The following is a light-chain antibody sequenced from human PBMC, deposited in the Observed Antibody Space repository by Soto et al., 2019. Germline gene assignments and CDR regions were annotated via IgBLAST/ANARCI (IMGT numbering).Light chain of an antibody. V-gene: IGKV3D-15*01. Sequence: EIGLTQSPCTLSLSPGDRATLSCGASQSFRGLLAWYQQKPGQAPRLLIYDAYNRATGIPPRFSDSGYGTEFNLTISSLQTDDFATYYCQHYNSYSEAFGQGTKVDIK. CDR1: QSFRGL. J-gene: IGKJ1*01. CDR3: QHYNSYSEA. CDR2: DAY.